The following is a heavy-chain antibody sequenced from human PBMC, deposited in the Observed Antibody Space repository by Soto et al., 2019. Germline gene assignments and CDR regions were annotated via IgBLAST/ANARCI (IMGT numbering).Heavy chain of an antibody. CDR3: ARLGPTNNYYGSGVDY. CDR1: GDSISSRSYY. V-gene: IGHV4-39*01. D-gene: IGHD3-10*01. Sequence: SETLSLTCTVTGDSISSRSYYWGWIRQPPGKGLEWIGSIYYSGSTYYNPSLKSRVTISVDTSKNQFSLKLSSVTAADTAVYYCARLGPTNNYYGSGVDYWGQGTLVTVSS. CDR2: IYYSGST. J-gene: IGHJ4*02.